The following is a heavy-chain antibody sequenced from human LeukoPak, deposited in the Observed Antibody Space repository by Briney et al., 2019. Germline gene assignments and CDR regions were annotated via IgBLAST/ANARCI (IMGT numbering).Heavy chain of an antibody. CDR3: AAGIAVAGRFDY. CDR2: IYYSGST. CDR1: GGSISSGGYY. D-gene: IGHD6-19*01. Sequence: PSQTLSLTCTASGGSISSGGYYWSWIRQHPGKGLEWIGYIYYSGSTYYNPSLKSRVTISVDTSKNQFSLKLSSVTAADTAVYYCAAGIAVAGRFDYWGQGTLVTVSS. V-gene: IGHV4-31*03. J-gene: IGHJ4*02.